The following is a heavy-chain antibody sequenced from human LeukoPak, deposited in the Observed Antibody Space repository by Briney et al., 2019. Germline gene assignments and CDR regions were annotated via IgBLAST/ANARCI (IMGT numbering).Heavy chain of an antibody. CDR1: GGSFSGYY. D-gene: IGHD6-13*01. CDR2: INHSGST. V-gene: IGHV4-34*01. CDR3: ARGWNSSSWYDY. J-gene: IGHJ4*02. Sequence: SETLSLTCAVYGGSFSGYYWSWIRQPPGMGLEWIGEINHSGSTNYNPSLKSRVTISVDTSKNQFSLKLSSVTAADTAVYYCARGWNSSSWYDYWGQGTLVTVSS.